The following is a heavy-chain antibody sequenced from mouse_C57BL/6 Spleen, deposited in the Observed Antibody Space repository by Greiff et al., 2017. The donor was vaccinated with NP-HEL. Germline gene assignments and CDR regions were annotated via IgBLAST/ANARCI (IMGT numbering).Heavy chain of an antibody. CDR2: IDPSDSNT. CDR1: GYTFTSYW. V-gene: IGHV1-50*01. J-gene: IGHJ2*01. Sequence: VQLQQPGAELVKPGASVKLSCKASGYTFTSYWMQWVKQRPGQGLEWIGEIDPSDSNTNYNQKFKGKATLTVDTSSSTAYMQLSSLTSEDSAVYYCARWGSTTYYFDYWGQGTTLTVSS. D-gene: IGHD1-1*01. CDR3: ARWGSTTYYFDY.